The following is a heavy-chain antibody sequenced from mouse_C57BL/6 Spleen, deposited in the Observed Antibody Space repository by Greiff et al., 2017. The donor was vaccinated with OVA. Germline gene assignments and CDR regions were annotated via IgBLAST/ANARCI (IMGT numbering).Heavy chain of an antibody. V-gene: IGHV1-64*01. J-gene: IGHJ4*01. CDR2: IHPNSGST. CDR1: GYTFTSYW. CDR3: ARGVLRDYYAMDY. D-gene: IGHD1-1*01. Sequence: QVQLKQPGAELVKPGASVKLSCKASGYTFTSYWMHWVKQRPGQGLEWIGVIHPNSGSTNYNEKFKSKATLTVDKSSSTAYMQLSSLTSEDSAVYYCARGVLRDYYAMDYWGQGTSVTVSS.